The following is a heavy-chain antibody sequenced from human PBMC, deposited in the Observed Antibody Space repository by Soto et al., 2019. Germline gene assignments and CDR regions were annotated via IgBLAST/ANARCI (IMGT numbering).Heavy chain of an antibody. J-gene: IGHJ4*02. CDR2: ISPKSGGT. CDR3: ARPPGYISDWYYFDL. V-gene: IGHV1-2*02. CDR1: GYNFIDYY. D-gene: IGHD3-9*01. Sequence: QVQLVQSGAEVKKPGASVKVSCGASGYNFIDYYIHWVRQAPGQGFEWMGRISPKSGGTNYAQKFEGRVTMTWDTSLNTAYMELTSLKSDDTAVYYCARPPGYISDWYYFDLWGQGTRVTVSS.